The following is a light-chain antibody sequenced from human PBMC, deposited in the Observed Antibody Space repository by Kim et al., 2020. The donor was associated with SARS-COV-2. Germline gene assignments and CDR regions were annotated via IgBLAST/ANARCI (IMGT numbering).Light chain of an antibody. CDR2: KAS. CDR1: QSISSW. CDR3: QQYNSHFWT. V-gene: IGKV1-5*03. Sequence: DIQMTQSPSSVSASVGDRVTITCRASQSISSWLAWYQQKPGKAPKLLIYKASSLEGGVPSRFSGSGSGTEFTLTISSLQPDDFASYYCQQYNSHFWTFGQGTKVDIK. J-gene: IGKJ1*01.